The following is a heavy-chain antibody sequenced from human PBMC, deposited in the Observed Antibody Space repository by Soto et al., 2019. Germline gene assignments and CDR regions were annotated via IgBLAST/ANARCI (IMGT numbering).Heavy chain of an antibody. J-gene: IGHJ4*02. V-gene: IGHV3-49*03. CDR3: AESGEFDY. CDR1: GFTFGDYA. D-gene: IGHD3-10*01. CDR2: IRSKAYGGTT. Sequence: GGSLRLSCTASGFTFGDYAMSWFRQVPGKGLEWVGFIRSKAYGGTTEYAASVKGRFTISRDDSKSIAYLQMNSLKTEDTAVYYCAESGEFDYWGQGTLVTVSS.